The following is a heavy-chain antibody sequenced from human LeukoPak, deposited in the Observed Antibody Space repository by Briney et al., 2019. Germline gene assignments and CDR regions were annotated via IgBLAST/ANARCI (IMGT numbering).Heavy chain of an antibody. V-gene: IGHV4-4*07. CDR3: ARAAYYDNTVCHNLAWFGP. CDR1: GGSINNFY. J-gene: IGHJ5*02. Sequence: SRTLCLTCTVSGGSINNFYWSWIRQPAGKGLEWIGRISTTGTTNYNPSLKSRVTMSLDSSKNQFSLKVTSVTAADTAVYYCARAAYYDNTVCHNLAWFGPWGQGALVTVSS. CDR2: ISTTGTT. D-gene: IGHD3-16*01.